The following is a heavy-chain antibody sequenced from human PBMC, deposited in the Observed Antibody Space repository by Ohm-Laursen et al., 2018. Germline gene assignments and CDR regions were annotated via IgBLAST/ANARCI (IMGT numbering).Heavy chain of an antibody. Sequence: SLRLSCAASGFTFDDYAMNWVRQAPGKGLEWVAVISYDRKKQYYGDSVKGRFTTSRDNSKDTLYLQMNSLRAKDTAVYHCAETGRSSSGTGRWFDPWGQGTLVTVSS. V-gene: IGHV3-30*18. D-gene: IGHD3-10*01. CDR3: AETGRSSSGTGRWFDP. CDR2: ISYDRKKQ. CDR1: GFTFDDYA. J-gene: IGHJ5*02.